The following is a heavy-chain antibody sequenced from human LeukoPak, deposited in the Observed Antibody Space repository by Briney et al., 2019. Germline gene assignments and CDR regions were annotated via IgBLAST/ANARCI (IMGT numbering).Heavy chain of an antibody. J-gene: IGHJ6*03. V-gene: IGHV1-69*01. CDR3: ARARDIVVVPAATARAYYYMDV. CDR2: IIPIFGTA. Sequence: ASVKVSCKASGGTFSSYAISWVRQAPGQGLEWMGGIIPIFGTANYAQKFQGRVTITADESTSTAYMELSSLRSEDTAVYYCARARDIVVVPAATARAYYYMDVWGKGTTVTVSS. D-gene: IGHD2-2*01. CDR1: GGTFSSYA.